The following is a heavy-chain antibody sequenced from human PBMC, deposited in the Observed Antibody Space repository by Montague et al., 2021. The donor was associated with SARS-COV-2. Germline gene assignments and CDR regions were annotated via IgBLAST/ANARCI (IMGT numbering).Heavy chain of an antibody. D-gene: IGHD3-10*01. CDR3: SRPGLGRWAFDA. J-gene: IGHJ4*02. CDR1: GGSISDNNW. CDR2: IYHSGHY. V-gene: IGHV4/OR15-8*01. Sequence: SETLSLTCAVSGGSISDNNWWTWVRQSPGKGPEWVGVIYHSGHYNIKASLRSRVTISVDKTKNQFSLKMTSLTAADTAVYYCSRPGLGRWAFDAWGQGTSVTVSS.